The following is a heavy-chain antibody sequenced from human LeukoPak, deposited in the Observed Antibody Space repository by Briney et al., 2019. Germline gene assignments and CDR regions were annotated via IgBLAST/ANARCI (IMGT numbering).Heavy chain of an antibody. Sequence: GGSLRLSCAASGFTFSSYSMNWVRQAPGKGLEWVSAIYSGGSTYYADSVKGRFTISRDNSKNTLYLQMNSLRAEDTAVYYCARLYGPQIRYFDYWGQGTLVTISS. CDR1: GFTFSSYS. CDR3: ARLYGPQIRYFDY. CDR2: IYSGGST. D-gene: IGHD2-8*01. V-gene: IGHV3-53*01. J-gene: IGHJ4*02.